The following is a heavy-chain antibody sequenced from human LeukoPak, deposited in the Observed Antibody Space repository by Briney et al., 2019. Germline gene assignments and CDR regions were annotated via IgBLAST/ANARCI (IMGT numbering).Heavy chain of an antibody. J-gene: IGHJ4*02. V-gene: IGHV1-46*01. CDR2: INPSGGST. D-gene: IGHD3-22*01. CDR1: GYTFTSYY. Sequence: ASVKVSCKASGYTFTSYYMHWVRQAPGQGLEWMGIINPSGGSTSYAQKFQGRVTMTRDTSTSTVYMELSSLRSEDTAVYYCARDYYDSSGYYPLSHFDYWGQGTLVTVSS. CDR3: ARDYYDSSGYYPLSHFDY.